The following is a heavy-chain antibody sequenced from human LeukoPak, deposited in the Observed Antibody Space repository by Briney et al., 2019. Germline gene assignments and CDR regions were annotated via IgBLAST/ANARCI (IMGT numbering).Heavy chain of an antibody. CDR3: TSLYYYDSSGYY. Sequence: KPSQTLSLTCTLSGGSISRGGYYWSWIRQHPGKGLEWIGYIYYSGSTYYNPTLKSRVTISVDTSKNQFSLKLSSVTAADTAVYYCTSLYYYDSSGYYWGQGTLVTVSS. J-gene: IGHJ4*02. CDR1: GGSISRGGYY. D-gene: IGHD3-22*01. V-gene: IGHV4-31*03. CDR2: IYYSGST.